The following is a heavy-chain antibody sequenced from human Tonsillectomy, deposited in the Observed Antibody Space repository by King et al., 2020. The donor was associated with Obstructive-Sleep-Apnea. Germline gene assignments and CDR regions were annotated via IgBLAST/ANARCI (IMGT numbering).Heavy chain of an antibody. CDR3: TTTDYDILTGLGGVDP. Sequence: VQLVESGGGLVKPGGSLRLSCAASGFTFSNAWMSWVRQAPGKGLEWVGRIKSKTDGGTTDYAAPVKGRFTISRDDSKNTLYLQMNSLKTEDTAVYYCTTTDYDILTGLGGVDPWGQGTLVTVSS. V-gene: IGHV3-15*01. J-gene: IGHJ5*02. D-gene: IGHD3-9*01. CDR2: IKSKTDGGTT. CDR1: GFTFSNAW.